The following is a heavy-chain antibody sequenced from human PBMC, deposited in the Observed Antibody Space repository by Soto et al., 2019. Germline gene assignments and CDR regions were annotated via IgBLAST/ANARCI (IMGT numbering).Heavy chain of an antibody. CDR1: GYTFTSYG. CDR3: ARDRGYNWNYGWFDP. J-gene: IGHJ5*02. D-gene: IGHD1-7*01. Sequence: QVQLVQSGAEVKKPGASVKVSCKASGYTFTSYGISWVRQAPGQGLEWMGRIITYNGNTNYAQKLQGRVTMTTDTATSTAYMELRSLRSDDTAVYYCARDRGYNWNYGWFDPWGKGTLVTVSS. CDR2: IITYNGNT. V-gene: IGHV1-18*01.